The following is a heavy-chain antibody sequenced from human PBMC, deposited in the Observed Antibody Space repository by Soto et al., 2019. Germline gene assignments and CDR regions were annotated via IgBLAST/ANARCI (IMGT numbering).Heavy chain of an antibody. CDR3: AKDQQLSYRLSPATIES. CDR2: ISGSGGSI. J-gene: IGHJ4*02. D-gene: IGHD5-12*01. V-gene: IGHV3-23*01. CDR1: GFPFSSYA. Sequence: XECLRLSCAASGFPFSSYAMTWVRQAPGKGLEWVSIISGSGGSIYHADSVKGRFTISRDNTKNTLYLQMNSLRAEDTAVYYCAKDQQLSYRLSPATIESWGQGALVTVSS.